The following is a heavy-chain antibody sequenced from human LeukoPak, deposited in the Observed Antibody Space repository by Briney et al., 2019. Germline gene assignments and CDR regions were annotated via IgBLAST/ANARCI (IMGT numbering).Heavy chain of an antibody. J-gene: IGHJ1*01. CDR3: ARGYSSSWYTYFQH. D-gene: IGHD6-13*01. CDR2: IYTSGST. CDR1: GGSISSYY. V-gene: IGHV4-4*07. Sequence: SETLSLTCTVSGGSISSYYWSWIRQPAGKGLEWIGRIYTSGSTNYNPSLKSRVTISVDTSKNQFSLKLSSVTAADTAVYYCARGYSSSWYTYFQHWGQGTLVTVSS.